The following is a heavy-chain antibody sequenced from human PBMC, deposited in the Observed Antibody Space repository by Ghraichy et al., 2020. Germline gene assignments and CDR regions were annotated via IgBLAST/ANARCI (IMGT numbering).Heavy chain of an antibody. V-gene: IGHV4-59*01. D-gene: IGHD5-18*01. J-gene: IGHJ6*02. CDR2: IYYSGST. CDR1: GGSISSYY. CDR3: ARDRVVRSYGSTYYYYYGMDV. Sequence: SETLSLTCTVSGGSISSYYWSWIRQPPGKGLEWIGYIYYSGSTNYNPSLKSRVTISVDTSKNQFSLKLSSVTAADTAVYYCARDRVVRSYGSTYYYYYGMDVWGQGTTVTVSS.